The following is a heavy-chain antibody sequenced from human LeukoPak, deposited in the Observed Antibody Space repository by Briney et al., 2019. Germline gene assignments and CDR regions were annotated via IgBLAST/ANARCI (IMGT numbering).Heavy chain of an antibody. CDR2: IYYSGST. CDR3: ARDRSIAALLAFDI. D-gene: IGHD6-6*01. CDR1: GGSISSGDYY. Sequence: SETLSLTCTVSGGSISSGDYYWSWIRQPPGKGLEWIGYIYYSGSTNYNPSLKSRVTISVDTSKNQFSLKLSSVTAADTAVYYCARDRSIAALLAFDIWGQGTMVTVSS. V-gene: IGHV4-61*08. J-gene: IGHJ3*02.